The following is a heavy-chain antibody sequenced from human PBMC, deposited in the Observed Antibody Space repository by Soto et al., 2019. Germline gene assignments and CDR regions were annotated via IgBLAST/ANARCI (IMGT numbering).Heavy chain of an antibody. CDR3: AANSLGGGSQGDV. Sequence: SVKVSCKASGDTFSSCSISWVRQAPGQGLEWMGGIVPIFGTTVYAPRLQGRVTITADGPTSTSYMELSGLRFEDTAIYYCAANSLGGGSQGDVWGQGTTVTVSS. V-gene: IGHV1-69*13. D-gene: IGHD3-10*01. J-gene: IGHJ6*02. CDR1: GDTFSSCS. CDR2: IVPIFGTT.